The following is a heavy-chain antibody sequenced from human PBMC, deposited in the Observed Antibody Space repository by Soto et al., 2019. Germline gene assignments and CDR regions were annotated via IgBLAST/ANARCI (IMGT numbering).Heavy chain of an antibody. CDR2: IYYSGSI. Sequence: QVQLQESGPGLVKPSETLSLTCIVSGGSISGYYWSWIRQPPGKGLEWIAYIYYSGSINYNPSLGSRVTISVDTSKNQFSLKLSSVTAADTAVYYCARMRPGRYLFDYWGQGTLVTVSS. D-gene: IGHD1-26*01. CDR1: GGSISGYY. J-gene: IGHJ4*02. V-gene: IGHV4-59*01. CDR3: ARMRPGRYLFDY.